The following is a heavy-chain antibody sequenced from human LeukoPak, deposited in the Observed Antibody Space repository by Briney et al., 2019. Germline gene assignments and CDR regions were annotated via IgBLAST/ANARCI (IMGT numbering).Heavy chain of an antibody. CDR1: GFTFSSYW. CDR3: ARASRYSSGLYYFDY. CDR2: IKKDGSEK. J-gene: IGHJ4*02. Sequence: PGGSLRLSCAASGFTFSSYWMSWVRQAPGKGLEWVANIKKDGSEKYYVDSVKGRFTISRDNARTSLYLQMNSLRVEDTAVYYCARASRYSSGLYYFDYWGQGTLVTVSS. V-gene: IGHV3-7*01. D-gene: IGHD6-19*01.